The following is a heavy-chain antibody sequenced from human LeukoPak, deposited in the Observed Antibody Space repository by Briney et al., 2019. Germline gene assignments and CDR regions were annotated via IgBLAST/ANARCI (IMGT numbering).Heavy chain of an antibody. CDR2: IYSGGST. Sequence: PGGSLRLSCAASGFTFSSYSMNWVRQAPEKGLEWVSVIYSGGSTYYADSVKGRFTISRDNSKNTLYLQMNSLRAEDTAVYYCARGSSTWGQGTLVTVSS. D-gene: IGHD6-13*01. CDR1: GFTFSSYS. CDR3: ARGSST. V-gene: IGHV3-53*01. J-gene: IGHJ5*02.